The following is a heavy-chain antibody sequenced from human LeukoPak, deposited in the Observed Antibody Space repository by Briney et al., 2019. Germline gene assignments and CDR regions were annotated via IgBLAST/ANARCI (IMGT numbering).Heavy chain of an antibody. V-gene: IGHV3-23*01. CDR1: GFTFSSHA. Sequence: PGRSLRLSCAASGFTFSSHAMSWVRQAPGKGLEWVSAISASGGSTYYADSVKGRFTISRDNSKNTLYLQMNGLRAEDTAVYYCAKYSGYENFDYWGQGTLVTVSS. J-gene: IGHJ4*02. CDR3: AKYSGYENFDY. D-gene: IGHD5-12*01. CDR2: ISASGGST.